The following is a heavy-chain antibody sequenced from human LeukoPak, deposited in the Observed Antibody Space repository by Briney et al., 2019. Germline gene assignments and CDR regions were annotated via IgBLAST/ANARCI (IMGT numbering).Heavy chain of an antibody. CDR3: AKDPPRAIAVAAYFDY. D-gene: IGHD6-19*01. CDR2: ISGSGGST. V-gene: IGHV3-23*01. Sequence: QSGGSLRLSCAASGFTFSSYAMSWVRQAPGKGLEWVSAISGSGGSTYYADSVKGRFTISRDNSKNTLYLQMNSLRAEDTAVYYCAKDPPRAIAVAAYFDYWGQGTLVTVSS. J-gene: IGHJ4*02. CDR1: GFTFSSYA.